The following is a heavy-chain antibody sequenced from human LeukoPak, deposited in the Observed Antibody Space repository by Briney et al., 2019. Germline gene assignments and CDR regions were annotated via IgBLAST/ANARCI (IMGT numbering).Heavy chain of an antibody. CDR2: ITTDGSST. CDR1: GSPFSDSW. V-gene: IGHV3-74*01. Sequence: GGSLRLSCAASGSPFSDSWMHWVRQTPGKGLLWVSLITTDGSSTSYADSVKGRFTISRDNAKNTLYLQMNSLRAEDTAVYYCARDLYSSSSGNWFDPWGQGTLVTVSS. CDR3: ARDLYSSSSGNWFDP. D-gene: IGHD6-6*01. J-gene: IGHJ5*02.